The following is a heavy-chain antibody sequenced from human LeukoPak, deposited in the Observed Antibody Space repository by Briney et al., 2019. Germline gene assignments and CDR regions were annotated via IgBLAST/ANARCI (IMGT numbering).Heavy chain of an antibody. CDR3: ARSEITMVRGVIIRSGSWFDP. CDR2: INPSGGST. Sequence: GASVKVSCKASGYTFTSYYMHWVRQAPGQGLEWMGIINPSGGSTSYAQKFQGRVTMTRDTSTSTVYMELSSLRSEDTAVYYCARSEITMVRGVIIRSGSWFDPWGQGTLVTVSS. J-gene: IGHJ5*02. CDR1: GYTFTSYY. D-gene: IGHD3-10*01. V-gene: IGHV1-46*01.